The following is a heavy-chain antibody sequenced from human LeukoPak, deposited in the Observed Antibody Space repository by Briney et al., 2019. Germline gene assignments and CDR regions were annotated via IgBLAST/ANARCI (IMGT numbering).Heavy chain of an antibody. CDR1: GGTFSSYA. CDR2: IIPIFGTA. CDR3: ARVRGGYDLYWFDP. D-gene: IGHD5-12*01. Sequence: ASVKVSCKASGGTFSSYAISWVRQAPGQGLEWMGGIIPIFGTANYAQKFQGRVTITADESTSTAYMELSSLRSEDTAVYYCARVRGGYDLYWFDPWGQGTLVTVSS. V-gene: IGHV1-69*13. J-gene: IGHJ5*02.